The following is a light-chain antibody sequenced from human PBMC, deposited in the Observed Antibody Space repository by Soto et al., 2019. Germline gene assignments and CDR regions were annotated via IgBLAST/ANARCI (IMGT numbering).Light chain of an antibody. CDR2: AAS. CDR3: RQDGSAPWT. CDR1: QSVNNNY. V-gene: IGKV3-20*01. J-gene: IGKJ1*01. Sequence: EIVLTQSPGTLSLSPGERATLSCRASQSVNNNYLAWYQHKPGQSPRLLRYAASNSAHGIPDRVGGSGSVSDFARTVSRLEPEDFAVYYCRQDGSAPWTFGQGTKVEI.